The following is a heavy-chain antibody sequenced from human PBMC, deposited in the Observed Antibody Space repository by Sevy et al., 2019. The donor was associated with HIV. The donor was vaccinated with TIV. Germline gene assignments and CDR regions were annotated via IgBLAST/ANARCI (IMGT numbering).Heavy chain of an antibody. D-gene: IGHD2-15*01. CDR1: GYTLTQLS. Sequence: ALVKVSCKVSGYTLTQLSMHWVRQAPGKGLEWMGSFDPEDGERIYAQKFQGRITMTEDTSTDTAYMDLSSLKSDDTAVYYCATTREYYQGKSGYFDYWGQGALVTVSS. J-gene: IGHJ4*02. CDR2: FDPEDGER. V-gene: IGHV1-24*01. CDR3: ATTREYYQGKSGYFDY.